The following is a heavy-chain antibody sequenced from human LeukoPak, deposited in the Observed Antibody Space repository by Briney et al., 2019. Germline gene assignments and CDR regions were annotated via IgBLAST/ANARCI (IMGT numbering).Heavy chain of an antibody. CDR2: IYYSGST. D-gene: IGHD4/OR15-4a*01. CDR1: GGSISSSSYY. Sequence: SETLSLTCTVSGGSISSSSYYWGWIRQPPGKGLEWIGSIYYSGSTYYNPSLKSRVTISVDTSKNQFSLKLSSVTAADTAVYYCARVPGLYGPIEYWGQGTLVTVSP. CDR3: ARVPGLYGPIEY. V-gene: IGHV4-39*07. J-gene: IGHJ4*02.